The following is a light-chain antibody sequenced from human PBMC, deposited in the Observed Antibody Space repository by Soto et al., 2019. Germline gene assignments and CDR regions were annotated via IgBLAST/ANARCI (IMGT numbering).Light chain of an antibody. CDR1: QGIGNY. CDR3: QNHNNAPWT. CDR2: AAS. V-gene: IGKV1-27*01. Sequence: DIQMTQSPSSLSASVGDRVTITCRASQGIGNYLAWYQQKSGKVPKLLIYAASTLQSGVPSRFSGSRSGTDFTLTISRLQPEDVATYYCQNHNNAPWTFGQGTKVEIQ. J-gene: IGKJ1*01.